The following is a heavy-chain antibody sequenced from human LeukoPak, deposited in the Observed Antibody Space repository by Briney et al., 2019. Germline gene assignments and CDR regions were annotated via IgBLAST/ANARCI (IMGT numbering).Heavy chain of an antibody. CDR2: IYYSGST. D-gene: IGHD2-8*01. CDR1: GGSISSSSYY. V-gene: IGHV4-39*01. CDR3: ARPRAMVYAIPFYMSG. J-gene: IGHJ6*03. Sequence: SETLSLTCTVSGGSISSSSYYWGWIRQPPGKGLEWIGSIYYSGSTYYNPSLKSRVTISVDTSKNQFSLKLSSVTAADTAVYYCARPRAMVYAIPFYMSGWGEASTVTVSS.